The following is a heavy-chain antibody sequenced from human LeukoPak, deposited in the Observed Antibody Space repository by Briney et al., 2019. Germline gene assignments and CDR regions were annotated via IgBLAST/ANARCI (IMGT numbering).Heavy chain of an antibody. CDR1: GFTVSSAA. J-gene: IGHJ4*02. D-gene: IGHD5-18*01. CDR2: INGGGGST. V-gene: IGHV3-23*01. Sequence: PGGSLRLSCAASGFTVSSAAMRWVRQAPGKGLGWVSAINGGGGSTYCADSVKGRFTFSRDNYKNTLYLQMNSLRAEDTAVYYCAKDPRDHSYGWSWRYFDYWGRGTLVTVSS. CDR3: AKDPRDHSYGWSWRYFDY.